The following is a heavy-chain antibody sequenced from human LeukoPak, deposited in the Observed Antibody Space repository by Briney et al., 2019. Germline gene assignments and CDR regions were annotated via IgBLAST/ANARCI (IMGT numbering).Heavy chain of an antibody. CDR2: ISSSGSTI. V-gene: IGHV3-11*01. J-gene: IGHJ4*02. CDR3: ARCRDGYNTYYFDC. Sequence: GGSLRLSCAASGFTFSDYYMSWIRQAPGKGLEWVSYISSSGSTIYYADSVKGRFTISRDNAKNSLYLQMNSLRAEDTAVYYCARCRDGYNTYYFDCWGQGTLVTVSS. CDR1: GFTFSDYY. D-gene: IGHD5-24*01.